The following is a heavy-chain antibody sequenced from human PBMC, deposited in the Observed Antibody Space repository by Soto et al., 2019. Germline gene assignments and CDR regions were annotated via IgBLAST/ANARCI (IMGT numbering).Heavy chain of an antibody. J-gene: IGHJ5*02. CDR1: GFSFTLYL. Sequence: GESLNISCKASGFSFTLYLIGWVRQMPGKGLEWMGMIYPDDSDTKYSPSFQCQVTFSADKSINTAYLQWSSLRASDTAIYYCARLEWLPLAAWFDPWGQGTLVTVSS. CDR3: ARLEWLPLAAWFDP. D-gene: IGHD3-3*01. CDR2: IYPDDSDT. V-gene: IGHV5-51*01.